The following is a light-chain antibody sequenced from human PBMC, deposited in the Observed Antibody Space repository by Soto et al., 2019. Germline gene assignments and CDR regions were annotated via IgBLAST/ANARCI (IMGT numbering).Light chain of an antibody. J-gene: IGLJ1*01. V-gene: IGLV2-8*01. Sequence: QSVLTQPPSASGSPGQSVTISCTGTSSDVGAYDYVSWYQQHPGKAPKLMIYEINKRPSGVPDRFSGSKSGNTASLTVSGLQAEDEADYYCSSFAGSNTFPYVFGTVTNVTVL. CDR1: SSDVGAYDY. CDR2: EIN. CDR3: SSFAGSNTFPYV.